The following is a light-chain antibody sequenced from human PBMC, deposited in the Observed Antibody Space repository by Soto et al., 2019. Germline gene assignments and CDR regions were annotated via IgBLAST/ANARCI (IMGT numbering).Light chain of an antibody. CDR3: PSYSATNTLV. V-gene: IGLV2-14*01. CDR2: EVT. J-gene: IGLJ1*01. Sequence: QSALTQPASVSGSPGKSITISCTGTSSDIGDNPYVSWYQQHPAKVPKLIIYEVTNRPSGITSRFSGSKSQNTASLDISGLQVDDEADYYCPSYSATNTLVFGSGTKLTVL. CDR1: SSDIGDNPY.